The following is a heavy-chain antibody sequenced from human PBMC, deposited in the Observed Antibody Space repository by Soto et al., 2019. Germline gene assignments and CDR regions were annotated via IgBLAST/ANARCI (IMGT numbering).Heavy chain of an antibody. D-gene: IGHD3-22*01. CDR2: IDPSDSYT. J-gene: IGHJ3*01. CDR3: ARHPYDRRGYTAFDH. Sequence: GESLKISCTGYGYSFTSYWISWVLQIPGKGLEWMGRIDPSDSYTNYSPSFQGHVTISADKSISTAYLQWSSLKASDTAMYYCARHPYDRRGYTAFDHWGQGTMVTVSS. CDR1: GYSFTSYW. V-gene: IGHV5-10-1*01.